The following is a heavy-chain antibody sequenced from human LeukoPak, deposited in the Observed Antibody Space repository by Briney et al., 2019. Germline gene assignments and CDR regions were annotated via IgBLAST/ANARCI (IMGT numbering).Heavy chain of an antibody. J-gene: IGHJ4*02. V-gene: IGHV3-48*01. CDR2: LSSSSSVI. D-gene: IGHD3-10*01. Sequence: SGGSLRLSCAASGFTFSTYAMDWVRQAPGKGLEWVSYLSSSSSVIYHADSVKGRFTISRDNAKNSLYLQMNSLRSDDTAVYYCARFGSGSYFYWGQGTLVTVSS. CDR3: ARFGSGSYFY. CDR1: GFTFSTYA.